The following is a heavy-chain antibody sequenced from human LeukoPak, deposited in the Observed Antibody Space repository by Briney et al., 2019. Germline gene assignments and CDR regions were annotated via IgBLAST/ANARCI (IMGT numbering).Heavy chain of an antibody. CDR2: ISAYNGNT. Sequence: ASVKVSCKASGYTFTSYGISWVRQAPGQGLEWMGWISAYNGNTNYAQKLQGRVTMTTDTSTSTAYMELRSLRSDDTAVYYCARDPEDNYYDSSGYYSDPWGQGTPVTVSS. V-gene: IGHV1-18*01. CDR3: ARDPEDNYYDSSGYYSDP. J-gene: IGHJ5*02. CDR1: GYTFTSYG. D-gene: IGHD3-22*01.